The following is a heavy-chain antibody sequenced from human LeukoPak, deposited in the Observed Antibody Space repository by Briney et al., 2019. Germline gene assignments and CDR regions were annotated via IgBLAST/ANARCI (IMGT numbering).Heavy chain of an antibody. Sequence: ASVKVSCKASGYTFTGYYMHWVRQAPGQGLEWMGWINPNSGGTNYAQKFQGRVTMTRDTSISTAYMELSSLRSEDTAVYYCARVRYYYDSSGYYDRYYFDYWGQGTLVTVSS. J-gene: IGHJ4*02. CDR1: GYTFTGYY. V-gene: IGHV1-2*02. CDR3: ARVRYYYDSSGYYDRYYFDY. D-gene: IGHD3-22*01. CDR2: INPNSGGT.